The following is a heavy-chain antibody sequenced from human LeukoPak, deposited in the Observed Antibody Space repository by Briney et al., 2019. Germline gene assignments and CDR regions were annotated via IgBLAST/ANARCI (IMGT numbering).Heavy chain of an antibody. CDR2: IYPDDSDT. CDR3: ARRGAPMVRGVTPYNWFDP. CDR1: GYSFTSYW. Sequence: GESLKISCKGSGYSFTSYWIGWVRQMPGKGLEWMGIIYPDDSDTRYSPSFQGQVTISADKSISTAYLQWSSLKASDTAMYYCARRGAPMVRGVTPYNWFDPWGQGTLVTVSS. D-gene: IGHD3-10*01. J-gene: IGHJ5*02. V-gene: IGHV5-51*01.